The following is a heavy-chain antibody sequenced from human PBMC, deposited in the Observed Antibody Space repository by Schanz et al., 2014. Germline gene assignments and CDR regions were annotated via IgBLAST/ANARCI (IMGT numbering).Heavy chain of an antibody. Sequence: QVQLVDSGGGLVKPGGSLRLSCTASGFPFSDYFMAWIRQPPGRGLEWVSYIGNGGVTIYYADSVKGRFTISRDNAKNSLYLQMTSLRAEDTAVYYCAKSDAFDIWGQGTLVTVSS. CDR3: AKSDAFDI. CDR1: GFPFSDYF. V-gene: IGHV3-11*04. CDR2: IGNGGVTI. J-gene: IGHJ3*02.